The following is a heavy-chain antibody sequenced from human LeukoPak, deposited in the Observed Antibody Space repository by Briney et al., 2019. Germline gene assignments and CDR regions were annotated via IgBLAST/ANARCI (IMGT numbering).Heavy chain of an antibody. V-gene: IGHV3-21*01. CDR1: GFTFSPYT. CDR3: ARDPGSSSHDF. Sequence: GGSLRLSCAASGFTFSPYTLAWVRQAPGKGLEWVSSINSRSTYIYYADSVKGRFTISRDNAKNSLYLQMDSLRAEDTAVYYCARDPGSSSHDFWGQGTLVTVSS. CDR2: INSRSTYI. J-gene: IGHJ4*02.